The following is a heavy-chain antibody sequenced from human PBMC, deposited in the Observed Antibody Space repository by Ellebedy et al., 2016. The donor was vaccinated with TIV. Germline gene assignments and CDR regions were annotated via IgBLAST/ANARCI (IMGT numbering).Heavy chain of an antibody. J-gene: IGHJ4*02. CDR2: INGDGSAI. D-gene: IGHD2-15*01. Sequence: GGSLRLSXAASGLTFSGDWMTWVRQAPGKGLEWVANINGDGSAIQYADSVEGRFTISRDNAKNSLYLQMNSLRVEDTAVYCCTRNLGHYLLSDWGQGSLVTVSS. CDR3: TRNLGHYLLSD. CDR1: GLTFSGDW. V-gene: IGHV3-7*01.